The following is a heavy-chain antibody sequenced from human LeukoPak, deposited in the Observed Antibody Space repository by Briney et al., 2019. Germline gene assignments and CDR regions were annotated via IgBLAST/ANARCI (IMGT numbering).Heavy chain of an antibody. V-gene: IGHV4-39*07. D-gene: IGHD3-22*01. CDR2: IYYSGST. Sequence: SETLSLTCTVSGGSISSSSYYWGWIRQPPGKGLEWIGSIYYSGSTYYNPSLKSRVTISVDTSKNQFSLKLSSVTAADTAAYYCARDRRGFGAYYYDSWGQGTLVTVSS. J-gene: IGHJ4*02. CDR3: ARDRRGFGAYYYDS. CDR1: GGSISSSSYY.